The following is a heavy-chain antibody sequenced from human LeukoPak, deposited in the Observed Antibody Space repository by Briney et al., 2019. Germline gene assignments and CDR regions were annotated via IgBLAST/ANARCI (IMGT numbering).Heavy chain of an antibody. D-gene: IGHD3-10*01. Sequence: SETLSLTCTVSGGSITSSHYYWGWIRQPPGKGLEWIGEINHSGSTNYNPSLKSRVTISVDTSKNQFSLKLSSVTAADTAVYYCARHVRTGSGSYYTTYYYYYYMDVWGKGTTVTISS. CDR3: ARHVRTGSGSYYTTYYYYYYMDV. CDR1: GGSITSSHYY. V-gene: IGHV4-39*01. J-gene: IGHJ6*03. CDR2: INHSGST.